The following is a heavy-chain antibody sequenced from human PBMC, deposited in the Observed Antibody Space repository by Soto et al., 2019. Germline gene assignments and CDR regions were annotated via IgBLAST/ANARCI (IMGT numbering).Heavy chain of an antibody. CDR2: ITNDGTDT. CDR1: GYVFSSYW. V-gene: IGHV3-74*01. Sequence: EVQLVDSGGGLVQPGGSLRLSCAASGYVFSSYWMHWVRQVPGKGPVWVSRITNDGTDTSYADFVNGRFTISRDNAKSTLYLQMNSLSVEDTAVYYCARGVQGSRYCDLWGRGTLVTVSS. J-gene: IGHJ2*01. CDR3: ARGVQGSRYCDL.